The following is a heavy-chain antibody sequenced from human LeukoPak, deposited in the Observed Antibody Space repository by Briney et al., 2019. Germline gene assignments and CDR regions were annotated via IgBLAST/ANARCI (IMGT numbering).Heavy chain of an antibody. V-gene: IGHV3-74*01. D-gene: IGHD5-18*01. CDR3: AKMTAPAY. J-gene: IGHJ4*02. CDR1: GFTFSNYA. Sequence: GGSLRLSCAASGFTFSNYAMTWVRQAPGKGLVWVSRISNDGTTTTYADSVKGRFTISRDNAKNTLYLQMNSLRVEDTAIYYCAKMTAPAYWGQGTLVTVSS. CDR2: ISNDGTTT.